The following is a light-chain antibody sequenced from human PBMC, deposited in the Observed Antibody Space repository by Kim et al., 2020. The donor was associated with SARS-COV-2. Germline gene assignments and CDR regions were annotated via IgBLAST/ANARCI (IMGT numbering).Light chain of an antibody. Sequence: EIVMTQSQAPLSVSPGERATLSCRASQSVSSNLAWYQQKPGQAPRLLIYSASTRTTGIPARVSGSGSGTEFTLTISSLQSEDFAVYYCQQYNNWHPTWTFGQGTKVDIK. V-gene: IGKV3-15*01. CDR2: SAS. CDR3: QQYNNWHPTWT. CDR1: QSVSSN. J-gene: IGKJ1*01.